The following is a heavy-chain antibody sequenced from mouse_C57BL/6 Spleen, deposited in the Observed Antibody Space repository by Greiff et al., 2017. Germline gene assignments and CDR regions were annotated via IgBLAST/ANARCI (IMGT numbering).Heavy chain of an antibody. V-gene: IGHV1-59*01. CDR1: GYTFTSYW. D-gene: IGHD4-1*01. CDR3: ARERTVAY. J-gene: IGHJ3*01. CDR2: IDPSVSYT. Sequence: QVQLQQPGAELVRPGTSVKLSCKASGYTFTSYWMHWVKQRPGQGLEWIGVIDPSVSYTNYNQKFKGKATLTVDTSSSTAYMQLSSLTSEDSAVYYCARERTVAYWGQGTLVTVSA.